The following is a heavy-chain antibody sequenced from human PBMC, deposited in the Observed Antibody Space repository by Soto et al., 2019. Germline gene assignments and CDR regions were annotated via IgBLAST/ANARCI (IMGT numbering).Heavy chain of an antibody. CDR1: GYTFTDYF. CDR3: ARVTLKAGNWFDP. Sequence: APVKVSCKASGYTFTDYFIHWVRQVPGQGFEWMGWINPKSRGTTYAQKFQGRVTMTRDTSNSTAYMELRGLRSDDTAVYYCARVTLKAGNWFDPWGQGTLVTVSS. J-gene: IGHJ5*02. V-gene: IGHV1-2*02. CDR2: INPKSRGT.